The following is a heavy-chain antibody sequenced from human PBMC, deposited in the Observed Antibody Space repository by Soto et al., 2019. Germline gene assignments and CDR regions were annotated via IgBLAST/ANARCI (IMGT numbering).Heavy chain of an antibody. CDR3: AKGVYRFGEGAY. J-gene: IGHJ4*02. V-gene: IGHV1-69*06. D-gene: IGHD3-10*01. CDR2: IIPICDTA. Sequence: QVQLVQSGAEVKKPGSSVKVSCKAPGGTFSRHAISWVRQAPGQGLEWMGGIIPICDTADYAQNFQGRVTITADKSTDTAYMELTRIRSEGTAVYYCAKGVYRFGEGAYWGQGTLVTVSS. CDR1: GGTFSRHA.